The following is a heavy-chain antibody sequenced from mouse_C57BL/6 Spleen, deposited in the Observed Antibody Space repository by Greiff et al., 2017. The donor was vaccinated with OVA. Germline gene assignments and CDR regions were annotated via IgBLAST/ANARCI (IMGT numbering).Heavy chain of an antibody. D-gene: IGHD2-2*01. J-gene: IGHJ4*01. CDR1: GFNIKDYY. Sequence: VQLQQSGAELVRPGASVKLSCTASGFNIKDYYMHWVKQRPEQGLEWIGRIDPEDGDTEYAPKFQGKATMTADTSSNTAYLQLSSLTSEDTAVYYCTRGVYGYYYAMDYWGQGTSVTVSS. V-gene: IGHV14-1*01. CDR3: TRGVYGYYYAMDY. CDR2: IDPEDGDT.